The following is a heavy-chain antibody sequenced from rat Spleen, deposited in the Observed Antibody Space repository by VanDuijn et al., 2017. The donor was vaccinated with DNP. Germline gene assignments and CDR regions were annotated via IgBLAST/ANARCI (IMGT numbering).Heavy chain of an antibody. CDR2: MSSGGST. V-gene: IGHV2-6*01. CDR3: ARYYYSNYFDY. Sequence: QVQLRESGPGLVQPSQTLSLTCTVSGFSLSNYVVSWVRQPPGKGLEWIATMSSGGSTYYTSPLKSRLSINRDTSKNQIFLKMTSRQTEDTAMYFCARYYYSNYFDYWGQGVMVTVSS. CDR1: GFSLSNYV. J-gene: IGHJ2*01. D-gene: IGHD1-2*01.